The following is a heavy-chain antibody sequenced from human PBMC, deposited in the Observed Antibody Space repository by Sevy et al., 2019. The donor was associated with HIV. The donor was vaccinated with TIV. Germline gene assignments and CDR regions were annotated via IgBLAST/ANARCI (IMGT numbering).Heavy chain of an antibody. J-gene: IGHJ6*02. CDR1: GFPVSSSY. V-gene: IGHV3-53*01. CDR2: FYTGSKT. CDR3: ARDKNAYYYGLDV. Sequence: GGSLRLSCAVSGFPVSSSYMNWVRQAPGKGLEWVSVFYTGSKTDYADSVKGRFTMSRDNSKNTLYPQMNGLRAGDTAVYYCARDKNAYYYGLDVWGQGTTVTVSS.